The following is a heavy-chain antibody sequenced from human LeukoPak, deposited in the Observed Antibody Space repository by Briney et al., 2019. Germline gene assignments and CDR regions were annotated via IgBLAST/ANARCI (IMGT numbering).Heavy chain of an antibody. J-gene: IGHJ4*02. CDR3: AKAYHYGAGSSFDY. CDR2: ISSSSSYI. CDR1: GFTFSSYS. Sequence: GSLRLSCAASGFTFSSYSMNWVRQAPGKGLEWVSSISSSSSYIYYADSVKGRFSISRDNSQNTQYLQMNSLRAEDTAIYYCAKAYHYGAGSSFDYWGQGILVTVSS. D-gene: IGHD3-10*01. V-gene: IGHV3-21*04.